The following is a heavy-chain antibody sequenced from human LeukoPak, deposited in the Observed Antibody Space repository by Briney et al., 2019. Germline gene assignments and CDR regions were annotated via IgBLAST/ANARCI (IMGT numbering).Heavy chain of an antibody. CDR1: GGSISSYY. J-gene: IGHJ5*02. V-gene: IGHV4-4*07. Sequence: PSETLSLTCTVSGGSISSYYWSWIRQPAGKGLEWIGRIYTSGSTNYNPSLKSRVTMSVDTSKNQFSLKLSSVTAADTAVYYCARDLEGGSSWLVRRNNWFDPWGQGTLVTVSS. D-gene: IGHD6-13*01. CDR3: ARDLEGGSSWLVRRNNWFDP. CDR2: IYTSGST.